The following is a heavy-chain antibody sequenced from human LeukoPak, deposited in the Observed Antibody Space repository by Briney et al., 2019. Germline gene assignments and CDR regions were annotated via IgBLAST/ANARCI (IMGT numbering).Heavy chain of an antibody. CDR1: GFTFSAYE. V-gene: IGHV3-48*03. CDR2: ISDSGVSI. J-gene: IGHJ4*02. Sequence: GGSLRLSCATSGFTFSAYEMNWARQAPGKGLEWISYISDSGVSIHYADSVRGRFSISRDNAKDALLLQMNTLRAEDTAVYYCVRGRHSANNYGGDYWGQGTLVTVSS. D-gene: IGHD5-12*01. CDR3: VRGRHSANNYGGDY.